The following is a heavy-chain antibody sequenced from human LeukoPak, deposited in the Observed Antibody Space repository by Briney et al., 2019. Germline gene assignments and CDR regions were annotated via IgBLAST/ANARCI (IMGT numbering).Heavy chain of an antibody. Sequence: GGSLRLSCAASGFTFTSYGMHWIRQAPGKGLEWVAFIRYDGTNKYYADSVKGRFTISRDNSKNTLSLQMNSLRVEDTAVYHCAKDLHYYGSGYGSDYWGQGTLVTVSS. CDR1: GFTFTSYG. CDR2: IRYDGTNK. J-gene: IGHJ4*02. CDR3: AKDLHYYGSGYGSDY. D-gene: IGHD3-10*01. V-gene: IGHV3-30*02.